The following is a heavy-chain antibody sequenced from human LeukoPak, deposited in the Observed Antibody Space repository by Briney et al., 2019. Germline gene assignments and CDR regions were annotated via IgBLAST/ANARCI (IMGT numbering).Heavy chain of an antibody. V-gene: IGHV3-21*01. CDR2: IISSSTYI. D-gene: IGHD6-13*01. J-gene: IGHJ4*02. CDR1: GFTFSRYK. CDR3: ARCNTLAAAAPGY. Sequence: GGSLRLSCAASGFTFSRYKMNWVGQARGKGVEGVSFIISSSTYIYYAYSVNGLSTTSIDNANTSLYLQMNSLRAEDTAVYYCARCNTLAAAAPGYWGQGTLVTVSS.